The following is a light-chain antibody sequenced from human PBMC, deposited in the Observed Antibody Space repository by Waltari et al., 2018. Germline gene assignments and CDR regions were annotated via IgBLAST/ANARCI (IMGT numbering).Light chain of an antibody. V-gene: IGLV2-14*03. CDR3: SSDTSSSTQV. CDR1: TSDVGGYTY. Sequence: SALTQPASVSGSPGQSIPISCTGTTSDVGGYTYVHWYQHHPCKSPKLMIYDVSIRPSGVSNRFSGSKSGKTASLTISGLQAEDEADYYCSSDTSSSTQVFGTGTKVTVL. CDR2: DVS. J-gene: IGLJ1*01.